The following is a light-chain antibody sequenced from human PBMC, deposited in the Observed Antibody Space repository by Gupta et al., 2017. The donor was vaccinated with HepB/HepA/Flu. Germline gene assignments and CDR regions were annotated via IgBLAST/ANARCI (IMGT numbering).Light chain of an antibody. V-gene: IGLV2-11*01. CDR2: DVT. Sequence: QSALTQPRSVSGSPGQSVTISCTGTSSDVGGYNYVSWYQQHPGKAPKLMIYDVTHRPSGVSNRFSGSKSGNTASLAISGLQAEDEADYYCCSYAGSFIWVFGGGTKLTVL. J-gene: IGLJ3*02. CDR3: CSYAGSFIWV. CDR1: SSDVGGYNY.